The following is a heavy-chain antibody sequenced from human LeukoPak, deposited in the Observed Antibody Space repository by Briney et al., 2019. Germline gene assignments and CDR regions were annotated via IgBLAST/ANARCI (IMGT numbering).Heavy chain of an antibody. CDR1: GFTFSSYS. V-gene: IGHV3-21*04. Sequence: GGSLRLSCAASGFTFSSYSMNWVRQAPGKGLEWVSSISSSSSYIYYADSVKGRFTISRDNAKNSLYLQMNSLRAEDTAVYYCAKAIVVVPPEDYMDVWGKGTTVTVSS. D-gene: IGHD2-2*01. J-gene: IGHJ6*03. CDR2: ISSSSSYI. CDR3: AKAIVVVPPEDYMDV.